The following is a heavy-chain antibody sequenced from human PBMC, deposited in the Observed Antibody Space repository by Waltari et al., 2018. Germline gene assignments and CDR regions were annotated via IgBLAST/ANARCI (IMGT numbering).Heavy chain of an antibody. V-gene: IGHV3-21*01. CDR3: ARGGLVVVPTTLDY. CDR2: ISSSSSYI. Sequence: EVQLVESGGGLVKPGGSLRLSCAASGFTFSSYSMHWVRQAPGKGLEWVSSISSSSSYIYYADSVKGRFTISRDNAKNSLYLQMNSLRAEDTAVYYCARGGLVVVPTTLDYWGQGTLVTVSS. CDR1: GFTFSSYS. J-gene: IGHJ4*02. D-gene: IGHD3-22*01.